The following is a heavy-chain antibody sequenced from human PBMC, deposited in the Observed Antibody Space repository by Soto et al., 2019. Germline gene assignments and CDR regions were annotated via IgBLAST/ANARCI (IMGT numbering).Heavy chain of an antibody. V-gene: IGHV3-30-3*01. CDR2: ISYDGSNK. CDR3: ARDLSSFCSGGSCLQTCCYYGMDV. D-gene: IGHD2-15*01. Sequence: GGSLRLSCAASGFTFSSYAMHWVRQAPGKGLEWVAVISYDGSNKYYADSGKGRFTISRDNSKNTLYLQMNSLRAEDTAVYYCARDLSSFCSGGSCLQTCCYYGMDVWGQGTTVTVSS. J-gene: IGHJ6*02. CDR1: GFTFSSYA.